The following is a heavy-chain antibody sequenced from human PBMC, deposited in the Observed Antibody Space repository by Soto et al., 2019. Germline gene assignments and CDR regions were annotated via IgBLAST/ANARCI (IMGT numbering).Heavy chain of an antibody. CDR1: GGSISSYY. Sequence: QVQLQESGPGLVKPSETLSLTCTVSGGSISSYYWSWIRQPPGKGLEWIGYIYYSGSTNYNPSLKRRXTMXVXTSKNPFSLKLSSVTAADTAVYYCARGLAVAGWFAYWGQGTLVTVSS. CDR3: ARGLAVAGWFAY. D-gene: IGHD6-19*01. V-gene: IGHV4-59*01. CDR2: IYYSGST. J-gene: IGHJ4*02.